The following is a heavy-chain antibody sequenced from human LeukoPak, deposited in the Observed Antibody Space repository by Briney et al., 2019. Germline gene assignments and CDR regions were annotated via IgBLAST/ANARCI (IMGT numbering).Heavy chain of an antibody. J-gene: IGHJ4*02. CDR2: IYYSGST. D-gene: IGHD3-22*01. V-gene: IGHV4-59*01. CDR1: SGSISTYY. Sequence: SETLSLTWTVSSGSISTYYWSWIRQPPGKGLDWIGYIYYSGSTTYNPSLKSRVTISIDTSKNQFSLKLNSVTAADTAVYYCARYDSSGYYGYWGQGTLVTVSS. CDR3: ARYDSSGYYGY.